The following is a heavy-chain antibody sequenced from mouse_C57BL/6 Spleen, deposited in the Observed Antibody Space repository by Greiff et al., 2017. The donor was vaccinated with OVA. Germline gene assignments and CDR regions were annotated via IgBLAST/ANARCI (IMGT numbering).Heavy chain of an antibody. CDR3: AMRYYAMDY. CDR1: GYTFTSYW. V-gene: IGHV1-55*01. Sequence: VQLQQPGAELVKPGASVKMSCKASGYTFTSYWITWVKQRPGQGLEWIGDIYPGSTRTNYNKKFKSKATLTVDTSSRTAYMQFSSLTSEDSAVYYCAMRYYAMDYWGQGTLVTVSS. CDR2: IYPGSTRT. J-gene: IGHJ4*01.